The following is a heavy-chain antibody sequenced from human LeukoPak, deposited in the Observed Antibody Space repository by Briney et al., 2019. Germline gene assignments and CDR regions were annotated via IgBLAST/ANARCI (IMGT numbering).Heavy chain of an antibody. CDR2: ISARDGST. CDR1: GFTFGIYA. Sequence: GGSLRLSCAASGFTFGIYAMSWVRQAPGQGLDWVSAISARDGSTYYADSVRGRFTISRDNSKNTLYLQMNSLRAEDTAVYYCAKLLNDYGDYYFDYWGQGTLVTVSS. CDR3: AKLLNDYGDYYFDY. J-gene: IGHJ4*02. D-gene: IGHD4-17*01. V-gene: IGHV3-23*01.